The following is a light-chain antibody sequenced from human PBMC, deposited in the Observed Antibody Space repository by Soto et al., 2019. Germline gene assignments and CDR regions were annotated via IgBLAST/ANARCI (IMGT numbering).Light chain of an antibody. J-gene: IGKJ3*01. V-gene: IGKV1-27*01. Sequence: DIQMTQSPTSLSASVGDRVTITCRASQGIRNFVAWYQQKPGKAPKLLIYAASTLQSGVPSRFSGSGSGTDFTLTINSLQPEDVATYSSVPVFGPGTKVEIK. CDR1: QGIRNF. CDR2: AAS. CDR3: VPV.